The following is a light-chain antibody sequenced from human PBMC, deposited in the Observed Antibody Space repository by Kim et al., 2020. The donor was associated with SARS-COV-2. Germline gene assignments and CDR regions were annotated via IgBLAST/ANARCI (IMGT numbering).Light chain of an antibody. CDR3: CSYAGSNTWV. Sequence: GQPVTISCTETTIDTGGYNYASGYQQHPDKAPKLVIYDVSRRPSGISDRFSGSKSGNTASLTISGLQAEDEADYYCCSYAGSNTWVFGGGTQLTVL. CDR2: DVS. V-gene: IGLV2-11*03. CDR1: TIDTGGYNY. J-gene: IGLJ3*02.